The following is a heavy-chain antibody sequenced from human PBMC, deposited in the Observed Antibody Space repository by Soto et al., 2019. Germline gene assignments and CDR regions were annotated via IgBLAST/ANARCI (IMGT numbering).Heavy chain of an antibody. D-gene: IGHD3-10*01. J-gene: IGHJ3*02. CDR1: GFTVSSNY. CDR2: VYSGGAT. Sequence: GGSLRLSCAAFGFTVSSNYMTWVRLAPGKGLEWVSLVYSGGATHYAASVKGRFTISTHSSQNTLFLQMNSLRAEDTAVYYCARDFTPQSWFGDAFDIWGQGTMVTVSS. CDR3: ARDFTPQSWFGDAFDI. V-gene: IGHV3-53*01.